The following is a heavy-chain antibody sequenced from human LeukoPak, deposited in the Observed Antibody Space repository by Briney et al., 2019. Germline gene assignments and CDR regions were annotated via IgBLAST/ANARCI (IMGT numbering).Heavy chain of an antibody. Sequence: PGGSLRLSCAASGFTFSSYGMHWVRQAPGKGLEWVTVISYDGSNKYYADSVKGRFTISRDNSKNTLYLQMNSLRAEDTAVYYCAKGGQQLASGWFDPWGQGTLVTVSS. D-gene: IGHD6-13*01. CDR3: AKGGQQLASGWFDP. CDR2: ISYDGSNK. V-gene: IGHV3-30*18. CDR1: GFTFSSYG. J-gene: IGHJ5*02.